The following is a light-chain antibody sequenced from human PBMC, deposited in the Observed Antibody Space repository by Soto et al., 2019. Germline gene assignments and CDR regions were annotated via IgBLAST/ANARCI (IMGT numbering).Light chain of an antibody. Sequence: QSALTQPPSVSDAPRQRVTISCSGSSSNIGNNAVNWYQQLPGKAPKLLIYYDDLLPSGVSDRFSGSKSGTSASLAISGLQSEDEADYYCAAWDASLNGVVFGGGTKVTVL. CDR2: YDD. V-gene: IGLV1-36*01. CDR3: AAWDASLNGVV. J-gene: IGLJ2*01. CDR1: SSNIGNNA.